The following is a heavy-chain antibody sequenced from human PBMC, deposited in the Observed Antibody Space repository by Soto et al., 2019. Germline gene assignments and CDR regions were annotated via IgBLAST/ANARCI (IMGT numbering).Heavy chain of an antibody. CDR1: GFTFDDYG. D-gene: IGHD2-2*01. Sequence: GSLRLSCAASGFTFDDYGMSWVRQAPGKGLEWVSGINWNGGSTGYADSVKGRFTISRDNAKNSLYLQMNSLRAEDTALYYCARDPPAHYYYGMDVWGQGTTVTVSS. CDR3: ARDPPAHYYYGMDV. V-gene: IGHV3-20*04. CDR2: INWNGGST. J-gene: IGHJ6*02.